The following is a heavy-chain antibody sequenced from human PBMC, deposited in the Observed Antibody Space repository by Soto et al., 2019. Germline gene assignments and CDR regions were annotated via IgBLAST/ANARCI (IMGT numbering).Heavy chain of an antibody. D-gene: IGHD2-21*02. J-gene: IGHJ4*02. CDR3: ARDWVVTATVYFDY. CDR1: GYTFTSYA. CDR2: INAGNGNT. V-gene: IGHV1-3*01. Sequence: ASVKVSCKASGYTFTSYAMHWVRQAPGQRLEWMGWINAGNGNTKYSQKFQGRVTITRDTSASTAYMELSSLRSEDTAVYYCARDWVVTATVYFDYWGQGTLVTVSS.